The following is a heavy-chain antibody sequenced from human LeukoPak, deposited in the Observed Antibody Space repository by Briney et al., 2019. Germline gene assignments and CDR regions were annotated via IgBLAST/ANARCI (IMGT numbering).Heavy chain of an antibody. Sequence: ASVKVSCKASGGTFSSYAISWVRQAPGQGLEWMGGIIPIFGTANYAQKFQGRVTITADESTSTAYMELSSLRSEDTAVYYCARLTHLHSGGYYRIFDYWGQGTLVTVSS. D-gene: IGHD1-26*01. J-gene: IGHJ4*02. V-gene: IGHV1-69*13. CDR2: IIPIFGTA. CDR3: ARLTHLHSGGYYRIFDY. CDR1: GGTFSSYA.